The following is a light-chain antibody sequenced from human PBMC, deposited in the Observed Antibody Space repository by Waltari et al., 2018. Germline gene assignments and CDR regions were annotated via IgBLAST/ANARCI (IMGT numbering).Light chain of an antibody. Sequence: QSVLTQPPSASGTPGQRVTIACSGSRSNIGNNTVTWYQQFPGLAPKLLIYSNHQRPSGVPDRFSGSKSGTSASLAIGGLQSEDEADYYCAAWDDSLKGGVFGSGTKVAVL. CDR3: AAWDDSLKGGV. V-gene: IGLV1-44*01. J-gene: IGLJ6*01. CDR2: SNH. CDR1: RSNIGNNT.